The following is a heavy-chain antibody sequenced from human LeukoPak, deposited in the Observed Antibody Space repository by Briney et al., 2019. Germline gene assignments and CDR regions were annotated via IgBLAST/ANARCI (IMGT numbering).Heavy chain of an antibody. D-gene: IGHD1-26*01. CDR2: IRYDGSNK. Sequence: QPGGSLRLSCAASGFTFSSYGMHWVRLAPGKGLEWVAFIRYDGSNKYYADSVKGRFTISRDNSKNTLYLQMNSLRAEDTAVYYCAKDLSSRWELLRSYYFDYWGQGTLVTVSS. V-gene: IGHV3-30*02. CDR1: GFTFSSYG. J-gene: IGHJ4*02. CDR3: AKDLSSRWELLRSYYFDY.